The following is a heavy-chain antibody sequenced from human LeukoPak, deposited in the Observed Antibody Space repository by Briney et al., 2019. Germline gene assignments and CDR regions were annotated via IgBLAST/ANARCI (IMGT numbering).Heavy chain of an antibody. V-gene: IGHV4-31*03. CDR3: ARARARPYYYGSGSYYLELGY. CDR2: IYYSGSP. J-gene: IGHJ4*02. Sequence: SQTLSLTCTVSGGSISSGGYYWSWIRQHPGKGLEWIGYIYYSGSPYYNPSLKSRVTISVDTSKNQFSLKLSSVTAADTAVYYCARARARPYYYGSGSYYLELGYWGQGTLVTVSS. CDR1: GGSISSGGYY. D-gene: IGHD3-10*01.